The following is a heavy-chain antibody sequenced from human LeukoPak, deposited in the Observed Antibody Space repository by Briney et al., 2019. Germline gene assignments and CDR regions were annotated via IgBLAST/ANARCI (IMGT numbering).Heavy chain of an antibody. Sequence: PGGSLRLSCAASGFTFSSYWMTWVRQAPGKGLEWVANIKQDGIEKYYVDSVKGRFTISRDNAENSMYLQMNSLRAEDTAVYFCARALGVTPPYYFSYGMDVWGKGARSPSPQ. D-gene: IGHD2-21*02. CDR3: ARALGVTPPYYFSYGMDV. CDR2: IKQDGIEK. J-gene: IGHJ6*04. CDR1: GFTFSSYW. V-gene: IGHV3-7*03.